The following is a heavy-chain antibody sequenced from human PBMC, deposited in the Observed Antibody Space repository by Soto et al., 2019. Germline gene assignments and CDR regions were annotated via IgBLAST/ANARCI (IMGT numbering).Heavy chain of an antibody. J-gene: IGHJ4*02. Sequence: GGSLRLSCAASGFTFCSYAMHWVRQAPGKGLEWVAVISYDGSNKYYADSVKGRFTITRDKSKNTLYLQMNSLRADDTAVYYCAKRRDGYNYDYWGQGTLVTVSS. CDR2: ISYDGSNK. CDR1: GFTFCSYA. V-gene: IGHV3-30-3*02. D-gene: IGHD5-12*01. CDR3: AKRRDGYNYDY.